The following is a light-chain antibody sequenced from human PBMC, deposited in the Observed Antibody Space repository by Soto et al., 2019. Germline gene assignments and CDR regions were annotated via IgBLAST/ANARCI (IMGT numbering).Light chain of an antibody. V-gene: IGKV1-39*01. CDR3: QQIHNIPTT. CDR2: TTS. J-gene: IGKJ1*01. Sequence: IQMTQSLSSLSASVGDRVTITCRASQSISSHLNWYQQKPGKAPNLLIYTTSSLQSGVPSRFSGSGSGTDFTLTISSLQPDFFSTYDRQQIHNIPTTFCPETK. CDR1: QSISSH.